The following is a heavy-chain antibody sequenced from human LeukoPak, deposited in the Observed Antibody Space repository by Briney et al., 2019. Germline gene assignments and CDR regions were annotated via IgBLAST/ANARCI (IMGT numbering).Heavy chain of an antibody. CDR1: GFTFSSYG. J-gene: IGHJ4*02. CDR3: ARVPYDSSGYYWDY. D-gene: IGHD3-22*01. CDR2: ISHDAKST. V-gene: IGHV3-33*08. Sequence: PGGSLRLSCATSGFTFSSYGMHWVRQVPGKGLEWVTVISHDAKSTYHVDSVKGRFTISRDNAKNSLYLQMNSLRAEDTAVYYCARVPYDSSGYYWDYWGQGTLVTVSS.